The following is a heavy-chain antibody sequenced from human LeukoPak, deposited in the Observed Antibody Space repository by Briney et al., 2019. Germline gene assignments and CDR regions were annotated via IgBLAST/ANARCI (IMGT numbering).Heavy chain of an antibody. CDR1: GFTFSSYG. CDR3: ARDHKYYYDSSGYYFDY. V-gene: IGHV3-30*02. D-gene: IGHD3-22*01. J-gene: IGHJ4*02. Sequence: GGSLRLSCEASGFTFSSYGMHWVRQAPGKGLEWVAFIRYDGSNKYYADSVKGRFTISRDNAKNPLYLQMNSLRAEDTAVYYCARDHKYYYDSSGYYFDYWGQGTLVTVSS. CDR2: IRYDGSNK.